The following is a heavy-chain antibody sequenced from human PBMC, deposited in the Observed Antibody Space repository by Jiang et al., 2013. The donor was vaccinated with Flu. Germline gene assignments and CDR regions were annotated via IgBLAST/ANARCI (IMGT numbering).Heavy chain of an antibody. CDR2: IYYSGST. D-gene: IGHD1-26*01. Sequence: LLKPSETLSLTCTVSGGSIRSYYWNWIRQPPGKGLEWIGYIYYSGSTNYNPSLKSRVTISLDTSKNQFSLKLRSVTAADTAVYYCARGSSGSYIDYFDYWGQGTLVTVSS. J-gene: IGHJ4*02. V-gene: IGHV4-59*01. CDR3: ARGSSGSYIDYFDY. CDR1: GGSIRSYY.